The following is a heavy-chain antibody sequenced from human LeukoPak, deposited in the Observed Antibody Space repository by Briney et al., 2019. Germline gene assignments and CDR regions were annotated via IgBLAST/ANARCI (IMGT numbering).Heavy chain of an antibody. Sequence: PGGPLRLSCAASGFTFSSYAMSWVRQAPGKGLEWVSGISGSGDNTYYADSVEGRFTISRDNSKNTLYVQVNSLGTEDTAAYYCAKGSYYDSSGSFYFDYWGQGTLVTVSS. CDR1: GFTFSSYA. D-gene: IGHD3-22*01. CDR3: AKGSYYDSSGSFYFDY. V-gene: IGHV3-23*01. J-gene: IGHJ4*02. CDR2: ISGSGDNT.